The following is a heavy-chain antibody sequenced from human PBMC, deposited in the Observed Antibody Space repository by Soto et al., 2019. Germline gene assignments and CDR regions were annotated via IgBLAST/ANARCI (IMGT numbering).Heavy chain of an antibody. CDR2: IYPGDSDT. CDR1: WYSFTRYW. CDR3: ARHTTPPGLGYYGMDV. Sequence: GESLKISCKGSWYSFTRYWIRLGGQIPREGLEWMGIIYPGDSDTRYSPSFQGQVTISADKSISTAYLQWSSLKASDTAMYYCARHTTPPGLGYYGMDVWGQGTTVTVSS. V-gene: IGHV5-51*01. J-gene: IGHJ6*02. D-gene: IGHD1-26*01.